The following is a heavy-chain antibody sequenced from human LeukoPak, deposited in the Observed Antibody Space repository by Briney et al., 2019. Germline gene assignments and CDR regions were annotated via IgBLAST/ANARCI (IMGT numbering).Heavy chain of an antibody. CDR3: AKESFIVVVPAANKDY. CDR2: ISGSGGST. D-gene: IGHD2-2*01. Sequence: GGSLRLSCAASGFTFSSYAMSWVRQAPGKGLEWVSAISGSGGSTYYADSVKGRFTISRDNSKNTLYLQMNSLRAEDTAVYYCAKESFIVVVPAANKDYWGQGTLVTVSS. V-gene: IGHV3-23*01. J-gene: IGHJ4*02. CDR1: GFTFSSYA.